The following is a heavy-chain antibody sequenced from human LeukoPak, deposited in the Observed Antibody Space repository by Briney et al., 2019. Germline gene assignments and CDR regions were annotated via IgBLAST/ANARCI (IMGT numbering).Heavy chain of an antibody. Sequence: PSETLSLTCAVYGGSFSGYYWSWIRQPPGKGLEWIGEINHSGSTNYNPSLKSRVTISVDTSKNQFSLKLSSVTAAYTAVYYCARAGPPESPYYGSISWYFDLWGRGTLVTVSS. V-gene: IGHV4-34*01. J-gene: IGHJ2*01. CDR3: ARAGPPESPYYGSISWYFDL. CDR2: INHSGST. D-gene: IGHD3-10*01. CDR1: GGSFSGYY.